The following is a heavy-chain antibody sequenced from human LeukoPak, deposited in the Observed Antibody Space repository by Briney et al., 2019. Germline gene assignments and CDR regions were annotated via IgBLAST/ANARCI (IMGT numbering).Heavy chain of an antibody. Sequence: GGSLRLSCAASGFTFSSYAMHWVRQAPGKGLEYVSGISSNGGSTNYANSVKGRFTISRDNPKHTLYLQMGSLRVEDMAVYYCARDLRGSNAYWGQGTLVTVSS. D-gene: IGHD1-26*01. V-gene: IGHV3-64*01. J-gene: IGHJ4*02. CDR3: ARDLRGSNAY. CDR1: GFTFSSYA. CDR2: ISSNGGST.